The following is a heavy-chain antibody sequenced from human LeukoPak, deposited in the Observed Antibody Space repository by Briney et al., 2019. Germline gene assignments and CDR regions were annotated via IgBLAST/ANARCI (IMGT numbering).Heavy chain of an antibody. J-gene: IGHJ4*02. D-gene: IGHD3-22*01. Sequence: GGSLRLTCSASGFTFNNFALSWVRQAPGKGLEWVSAISSAGETAFYADSVRGRFTISRDNSKNTVYLQMNTLRIEDMAIYYCAKYYYDSSASRGGFGSWGQGTLVTVSS. CDR2: ISSAGETA. CDR1: GFTFNNFA. CDR3: AKYYYDSSASRGGFGS. V-gene: IGHV3-23*01.